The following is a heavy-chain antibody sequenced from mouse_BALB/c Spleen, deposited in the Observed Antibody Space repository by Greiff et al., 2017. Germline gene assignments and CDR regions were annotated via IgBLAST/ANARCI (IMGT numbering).Heavy chain of an antibody. CDR3: ARVGYDYDHYYAMDY. CDR2: INPSNGRT. V-gene: IGHV1S81*02. J-gene: IGHJ4*01. D-gene: IGHD2-4*01. CDR1: GYTFTSYW. Sequence: QVQLQQPGAELVKPGASVKLSCKASGYTFTSYWMHWVKQRPGQGLEWIGEINPSNGRTNYNEKFKSKATLTVDKSSSTAYMQLSSLTSEDSAVYYCARVGYDYDHYYAMDYWGQGTSVTVSS.